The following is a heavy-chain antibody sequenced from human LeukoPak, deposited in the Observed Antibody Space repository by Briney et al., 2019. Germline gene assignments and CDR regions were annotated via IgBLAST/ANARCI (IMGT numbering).Heavy chain of an antibody. CDR1: GYTFTSYY. CDR2: INPSGGGT. CDR3: ARDNFRNSNDY. Sequence: ASVKVSCKASGYTFTSYYMHWVRQAPGQGLEWMGIINPSGGGTNYAQNFQGRVTMTRDTSTSTVYMELSSLRSEDTAMYYCARDNFRNSNDYWGQGTLVTVSS. D-gene: IGHD1-20*01. V-gene: IGHV1-46*01. J-gene: IGHJ4*02.